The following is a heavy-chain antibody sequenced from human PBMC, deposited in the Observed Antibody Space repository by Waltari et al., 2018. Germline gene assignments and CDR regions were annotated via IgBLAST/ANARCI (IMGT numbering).Heavy chain of an antibody. Sequence: EVQLVESGGGLVQPGGSLLLSCSGSGFPFSNSWMSWVRQAPGKGLEWVASIKQDGGEKYYVDSMKGRFTISRDNDNNSLFLQMDSLRVEVTAVYYCARGVTTVECWGQGALVTVSS. CDR2: IKQDGGEK. CDR3: ARGVTTVEC. D-gene: IGHD2-21*02. J-gene: IGHJ4*02. V-gene: IGHV3-7*04. CDR1: GFPFSNSW.